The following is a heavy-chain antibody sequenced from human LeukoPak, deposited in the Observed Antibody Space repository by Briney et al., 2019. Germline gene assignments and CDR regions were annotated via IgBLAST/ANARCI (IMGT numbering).Heavy chain of an antibody. V-gene: IGHV4-59*10. D-gene: IGHD3-10*01. J-gene: IGHJ3*02. CDR1: GGSFSGYY. Sequence: SETLSLTCAVYGGSFSGYYWSWIRQPAGKGLEWIGRIHASGSTNYSPSLKSRVTMSVDTSKNQFSLKLSSVIAADTAVYYCARHVGELLWFGELSAFDIWGQGTMVTVSS. CDR2: IHASGST. CDR3: ARHVGELLWFGELSAFDI.